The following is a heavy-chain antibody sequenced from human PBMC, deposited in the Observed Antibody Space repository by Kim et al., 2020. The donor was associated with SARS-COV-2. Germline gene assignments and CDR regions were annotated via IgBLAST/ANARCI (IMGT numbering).Heavy chain of an antibody. CDR1: EFTFSRYS. CDR2: ISRNSDYI. Sequence: GGSLRLSCAASEFTFSRYSMNWVRQAPGKGLEWVSTISRNSDYIYYAESVEGRFTISRDNAKNSVYLQMNSLRVDDTALYYCARDISLGRPGGFDYWGQGALVTVSS. J-gene: IGHJ4*02. CDR3: ARDISLGRPGGFDY. D-gene: IGHD1-20*01. V-gene: IGHV3-21*01.